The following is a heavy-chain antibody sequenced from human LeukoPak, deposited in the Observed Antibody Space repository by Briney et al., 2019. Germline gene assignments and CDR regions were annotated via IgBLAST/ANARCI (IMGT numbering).Heavy chain of an antibody. CDR3: VRDLRFIGGSDWFDP. Sequence: GSLRLSCAASGFIFSDYTMNWVRQAPGKGLEWVSSVSSSGAYTFYADSVKGRFTISRDNAKNSLLLQMDRLRVDDSALYYCVRDLRFIGGSDWFDPWGQGTQVIVSS. J-gene: IGHJ5*02. V-gene: IGHV3-21*01. D-gene: IGHD3-3*01. CDR2: VSSSGAYT. CDR1: GFIFSDYT.